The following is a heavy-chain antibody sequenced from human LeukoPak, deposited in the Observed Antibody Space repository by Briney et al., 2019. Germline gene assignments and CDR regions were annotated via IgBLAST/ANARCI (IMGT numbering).Heavy chain of an antibody. Sequence: GRSLRLSCAASGFTFDDYAMHWVRQAPGKGLEWVSGISWNSVNLGYADSVKGRFTISRDNAKNSLYLQMNSLRAEDTAVYYCVTYYYGSGSYYTLFDYWGQGTLVTVSS. D-gene: IGHD3-10*01. CDR3: VTYYYGSGSYYTLFDY. V-gene: IGHV3-9*01. J-gene: IGHJ4*02. CDR2: ISWNSVNL. CDR1: GFTFDDYA.